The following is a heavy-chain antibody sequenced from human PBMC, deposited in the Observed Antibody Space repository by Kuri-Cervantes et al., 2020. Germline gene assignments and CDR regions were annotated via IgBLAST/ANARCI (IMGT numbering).Heavy chain of an antibody. Sequence: GESLKISCAASGFTFSNYWMSWVRQAPGKGLEWVANIKQDGSEKYYVDSVKGRFTISRDNAKNSLHLQMNSLRAEDTAMFYCAKDFSGSGSYYYGMDVWGQGTTVTVSS. CDR2: IKQDGSEK. CDR1: GFTFSNYW. V-gene: IGHV3-7*03. J-gene: IGHJ6*02. D-gene: IGHD3-10*01. CDR3: AKDFSGSGSYYYGMDV.